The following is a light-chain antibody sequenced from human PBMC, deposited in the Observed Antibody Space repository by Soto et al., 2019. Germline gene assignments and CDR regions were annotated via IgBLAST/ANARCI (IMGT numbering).Light chain of an antibody. V-gene: IGLV1-44*01. CDR3: ATWDDSLHAAV. CDR1: TSNIAGNT. Sequence: QSALTQPPSLSGTPGQRGTISCSGSTSNIAGNTVHWYQHLPETAPKLLIYIDDQRPSGVPDRFSGSKSGTSASLAISGLQSEDEADYYCATWDDSLHAAVVGGGTQLTVL. J-gene: IGLJ7*01. CDR2: IDD.